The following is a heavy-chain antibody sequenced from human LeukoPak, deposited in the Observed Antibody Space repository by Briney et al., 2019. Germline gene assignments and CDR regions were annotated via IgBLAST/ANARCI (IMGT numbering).Heavy chain of an antibody. CDR2: INCNSAGT. D-gene: IGHD5-12*01. CDR1: GYTFTAYY. CDR3: AVQTIVANTKGDAFDI. V-gene: IGHV1-2*06. J-gene: IGHJ3*02. Sequence: ASVKVSRKASGYTFTAYYIHWVRQAPGQGLEWVGRINCNSAGTNYAQKFRGRVTMTRDTSISTVYMELSSLRSDDTAVYYCAVQTIVANTKGDAFDIWGQGTTVIVSS.